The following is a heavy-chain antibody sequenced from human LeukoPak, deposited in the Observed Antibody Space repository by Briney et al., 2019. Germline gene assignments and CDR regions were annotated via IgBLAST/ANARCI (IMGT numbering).Heavy chain of an antibody. V-gene: IGHV1-46*01. CDR1: GYTSTSYY. J-gene: IGHJ5*02. CDR3: ARDRDNDYGDYNWFDP. D-gene: IGHD4-17*01. Sequence: ASVKVSCKASGYTSTSYYMHWVRQAPGQGLEWMGIINPSGGSTSYAQKFQGRVTMTRDTSTSTAYMELSSLRSEDTAVYYCARDRDNDYGDYNWFDPWGQGTLVTVSS. CDR2: INPSGGST.